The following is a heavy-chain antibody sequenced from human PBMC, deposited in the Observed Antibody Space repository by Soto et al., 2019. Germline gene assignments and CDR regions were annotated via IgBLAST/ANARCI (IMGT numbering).Heavy chain of an antibody. CDR3: AKATATGGGAFDI. J-gene: IGHJ3*02. CDR1: GLICSSYD. V-gene: IGHV3-23*01. CDR2: ILVDGRT. D-gene: IGHD2-8*02. Sequence: GGSLILSCASSGLICSSYDMSWVRHAPGKGLEWVSTILVDGRTFYVDSVKGRFAISRDSSQNTVYLQMNSLTAGDTALYYCAKATATGGGAFDICGQGTMV.